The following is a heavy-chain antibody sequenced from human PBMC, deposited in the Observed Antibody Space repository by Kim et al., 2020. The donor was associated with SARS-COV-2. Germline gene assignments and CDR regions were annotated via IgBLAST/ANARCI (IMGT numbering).Heavy chain of an antibody. Sequence: GGSLRLSCTASGFTFSDYYMDWVRQAPGKGLEWIGRIKNRANSYTAEYAASVKGRFTISRDDSKNSLYLQMNSLKTEDTAVYYCARGTGNHFDYWGQGSLVTVSS. CDR2: IKNRANSYTA. J-gene: IGHJ4*02. D-gene: IGHD3-9*01. V-gene: IGHV3-72*01. CDR1: GFTFSDYY. CDR3: ARGTGNHFDY.